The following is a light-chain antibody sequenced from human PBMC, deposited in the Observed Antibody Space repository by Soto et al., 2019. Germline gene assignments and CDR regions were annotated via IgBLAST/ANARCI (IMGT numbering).Light chain of an antibody. CDR3: QQRSNWPIFT. CDR2: DAA. Sequence: EIVSTQSPGTLSLFPGERVTLSCRASQSVSDFLAWYQQKPGQAPRLLIYDAAKRAPGIPARFSGSGSGTDFTLTISSLEPEDSAVYYCQQRSNWPIFTFGPGTKV. V-gene: IGKV3-11*01. CDR1: QSVSDF. J-gene: IGKJ3*01.